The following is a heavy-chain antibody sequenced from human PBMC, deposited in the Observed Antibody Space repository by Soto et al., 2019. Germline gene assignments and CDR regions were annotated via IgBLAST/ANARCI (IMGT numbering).Heavy chain of an antibody. Sequence: SGKVSCKASGGTFGSDAITWVRRAPGQGLEWLGGIIPILNSPAYAQKFQARVVITADEITNTAYMELNSLRFDDTAVYYCAREAPYCTSATCPKFYDMDVWGQGTTVTV. CDR2: IIPILNSP. D-gene: IGHD2-2*01. V-gene: IGHV1-69*13. J-gene: IGHJ6*02. CDR3: AREAPYCTSATCPKFYDMDV. CDR1: GGTFGSDA.